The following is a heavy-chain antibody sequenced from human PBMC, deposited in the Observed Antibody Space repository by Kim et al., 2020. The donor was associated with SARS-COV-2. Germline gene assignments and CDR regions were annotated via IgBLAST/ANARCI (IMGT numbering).Heavy chain of an antibody. J-gene: IGHJ4*02. CDR2: ISWNSGSI. CDR1: GFTFDDYA. Sequence: GGSLRLSCAASGFTFDDYAMHWVRQAPRKGLEWVSGISWNSGSIGYADSVKGRFTISRDNAKNSLYLQMNSLRAEDTALYYCATSFAGIAVAGTSGALDYWGQGTLVTVSS. V-gene: IGHV3-9*01. CDR3: ATSFAGIAVAGTSGALDY. D-gene: IGHD6-19*01.